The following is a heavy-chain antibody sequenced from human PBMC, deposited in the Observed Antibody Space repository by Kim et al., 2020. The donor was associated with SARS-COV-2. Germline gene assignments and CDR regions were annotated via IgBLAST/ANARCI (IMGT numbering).Heavy chain of an antibody. V-gene: IGHV3-48*03. Sequence: GGSLRPSCSTSGFTFPSYEMNWIRQAPGKGLEWVAWIISRGSAVYYAESVTGRFTISRDDAKNSLYLQMNNLRAEDTAIYYCARDMITVANGGYFDSWG. J-gene: IGHJ4*01. D-gene: IGHD3-16*01. CDR1: GFTFPSYE. CDR3: ARDMITVANGGYFDS. CDR2: IISRGSAV.